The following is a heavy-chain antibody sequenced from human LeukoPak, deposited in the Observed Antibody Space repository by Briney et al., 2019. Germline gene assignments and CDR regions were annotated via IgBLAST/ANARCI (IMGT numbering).Heavy chain of an antibody. CDR3: SRSQFDY. CDR1: VFPLNSCW. J-gene: IGHJ4*02. CDR2: ISGDGTIK. Sequence: GGSLRLSCELSVFPLNSCWMLWVRQAPGKGLVWVSRISGDGTIKTYADFVRGRFTISMDNTKNIPYLQMNSLRVEDTAIYYCSRSQFDYWGQGVLVTVSS. V-gene: IGHV3-74*03.